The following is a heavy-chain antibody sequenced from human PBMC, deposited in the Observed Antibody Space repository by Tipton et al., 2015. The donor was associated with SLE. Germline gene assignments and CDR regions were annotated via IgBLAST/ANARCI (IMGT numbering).Heavy chain of an antibody. CDR3: VPRQVDFDH. CDR2: ISGGGDST. D-gene: IGHD2-15*01. CDR1: GFTFSSYS. Sequence: GSLRLSCAASGFTFSSYSMTWVRQAPGKALEWVSIISGGGDSTSYADSVRGRFTVSRDNSKNTLYLQMDSLRGDDTAVYYCVPRQVDFDHWGQGTLVSVSS. V-gene: IGHV3-23*01. J-gene: IGHJ4*02.